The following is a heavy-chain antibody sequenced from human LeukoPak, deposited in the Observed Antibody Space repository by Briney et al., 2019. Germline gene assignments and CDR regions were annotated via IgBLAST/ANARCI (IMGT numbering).Heavy chain of an antibody. CDR1: GYTFTGYY. D-gene: IGHD3-10*01. CDR3: ARGTQRLLWFGELLRSRNPYYFDY. CDR2: MNPNSGNT. J-gene: IGHJ4*02. V-gene: IGHV1-8*03. Sequence: ASVKVSCKASGYTFTGYYMHWVRQAPGQGLEWMGWMNPNSGNTGYAQKFQGRVTITRNTSISTAYMELSSLRSEDTAVYYCARGTQRLLWFGELLRSRNPYYFDYWGQGTLVTVSS.